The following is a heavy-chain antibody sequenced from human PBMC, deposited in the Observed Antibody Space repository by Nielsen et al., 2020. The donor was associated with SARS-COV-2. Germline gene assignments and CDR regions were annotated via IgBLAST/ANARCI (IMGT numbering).Heavy chain of an antibody. V-gene: IGHV3-48*01. CDR1: GFTFSSYS. CDR2: ISSSSSTI. CDR3: ARDGELYPFGFDY. Sequence: GESLKISCAASGFTFSSYSMNWVRQAPGKGLEWVSYISSSSSTIYYADSVKGRFTISRDNAKNSLYLQMNSLRAADTAVYYCARDGELYPFGFDYWGQGTLVTVSS. D-gene: IGHD3-10*01. J-gene: IGHJ4*02.